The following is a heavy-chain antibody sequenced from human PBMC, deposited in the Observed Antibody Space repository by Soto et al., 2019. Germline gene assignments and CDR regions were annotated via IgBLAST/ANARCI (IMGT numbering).Heavy chain of an antibody. D-gene: IGHD2-15*01. CDR2: ISSSSSYI. V-gene: IGHV3-21*01. CDR1: GFTFSSYS. J-gene: IGHJ4*02. CDR3: ARMVVVAADFDY. Sequence: EVQLVESGGGLVKPGGSLRLSCAASGFTFSSYSMNWVRQAPGKGLEWVSSISSSSSYIYYADSVKGRFTISRDNAKNSLYLQMNSLRAEDTAVYYYARMVVVAADFDYWGQGTLVTVSS.